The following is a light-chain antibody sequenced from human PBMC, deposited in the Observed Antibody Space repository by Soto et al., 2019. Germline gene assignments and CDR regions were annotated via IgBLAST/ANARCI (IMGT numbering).Light chain of an antibody. CDR1: QSVNSRY. CDR2: GAS. J-gene: IGKJ1*01. V-gene: IGKV3-20*01. Sequence: EIVLTQSPGTLSLSPGERATLSCRASQSVNSRYLAWYQQKPGQAPRLLIYGASSRATGIPDRFSGSGSGTDFTITISRLESEDFSVYYCQQYDSSPRTFGQGTKVEIK. CDR3: QQYDSSPRT.